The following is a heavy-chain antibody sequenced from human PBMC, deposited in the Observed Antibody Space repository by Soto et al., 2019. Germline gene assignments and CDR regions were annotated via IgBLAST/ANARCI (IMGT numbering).Heavy chain of an antibody. Sequence: SETLSLTCAVYGGSFSGYYWTWIRQPPGTGLEWIGEINHSGSTNYNPSLKNRVTISVDTSKNQFSLKLTSVTAADTAVYYCARDKITGLFDYWGQGTLVTVPQ. D-gene: IGHD2-8*02. CDR2: INHSGST. CDR3: ARDKITGLFDY. J-gene: IGHJ4*02. V-gene: IGHV4-34*01. CDR1: GGSFSGYY.